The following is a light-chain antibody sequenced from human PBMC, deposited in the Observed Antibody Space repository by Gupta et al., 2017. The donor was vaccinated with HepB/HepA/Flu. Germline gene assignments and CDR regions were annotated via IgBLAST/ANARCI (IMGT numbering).Light chain of an antibody. CDR3: QQDSSPPKT. J-gene: IGKJ2*01. Sequence: EIVLTQSPGTLSLSPGERATLSCRASQSVRSSYLAWYQQKPGQAPRLLIYAVSSRATGIPDRFSGSGSGTDFTLTISRLEPEDFAVYYCQQDSSPPKTFGQGTKLEIK. CDR1: QSVRSSY. V-gene: IGKV3-20*01. CDR2: AVS.